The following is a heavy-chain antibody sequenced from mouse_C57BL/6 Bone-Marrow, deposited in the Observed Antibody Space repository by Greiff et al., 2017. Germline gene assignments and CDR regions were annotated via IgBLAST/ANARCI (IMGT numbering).Heavy chain of an antibody. J-gene: IGHJ3*01. V-gene: IGHV1-19*01. CDR3: ARYGNYERFAY. Sequence: VQLQQSGPVLVQPGASVKMSCKASGYTFTDYYMNWVEQSQGKSLEWIGVINPYNGGTSYNQKFKGKATLTVDKSSSTAYMELNSMTSEDAAVNDCARYGNYERFAYWGQGTLVTVSA. CDR2: INPYNGGT. CDR1: GYTFTDYY. D-gene: IGHD2-1*01.